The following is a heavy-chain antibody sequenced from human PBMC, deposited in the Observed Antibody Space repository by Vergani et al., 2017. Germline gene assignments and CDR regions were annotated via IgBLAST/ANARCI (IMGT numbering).Heavy chain of an antibody. CDR3: ERQQDYYDSSGYHGNFEY. Sequence: EVQLVQSGAEVKKPGESLKISCKGSGYKFTNYWIGWVRQMPGKGLEWMGIIYPGDSDTRYSPSFQGQVTISADKSIRTAYWQWSSLKASDTAMYYCERQQDYYDSSGYHGNFEYWGQGTLGTGSS. D-gene: IGHD3-22*01. CDR2: IYPGDSDT. CDR1: GYKFTNYW. J-gene: IGHJ4*02. V-gene: IGHV5-51*01.